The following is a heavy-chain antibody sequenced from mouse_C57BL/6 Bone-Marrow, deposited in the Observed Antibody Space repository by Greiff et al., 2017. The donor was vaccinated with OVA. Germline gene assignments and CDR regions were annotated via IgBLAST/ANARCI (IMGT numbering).Heavy chain of an antibody. CDR2: ISDGGSYT. V-gene: IGHV5-4*03. D-gene: IGHD2-3*01. CDR3: ARVGLLRNYAMDY. CDR1: GFTFSSYA. Sequence: EVMLVESGGGLVKPGGSLKLSCAASGFTFSSYAMSWVRQTPEKRLEWVATISDGGSYTYYPDNVKGRFTISRDNAKNNLYLPMSHLKSEDTAMYYCARVGLLRNYAMDYWGQGTSVTVSS. J-gene: IGHJ4*01.